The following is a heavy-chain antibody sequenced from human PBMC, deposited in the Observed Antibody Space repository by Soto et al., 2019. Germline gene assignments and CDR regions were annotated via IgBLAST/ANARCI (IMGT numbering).Heavy chain of an antibody. V-gene: IGHV1-18*04. J-gene: IGHJ5*02. D-gene: IGHD6-6*01. CDR3: ARDREAARPGWFDP. CDR2: ISAYNGDT. Sequence: QAQLVQSGAEVNKPGASVKVSCKASGYTFTTYGISWVRQAPGRGLEWMGWISAYNGDTKDAQRFQDRVTMTTDAXXXXAYLELRSLTSDDTAVYYCARDREAARPGWFDPWGQGTLVTVSS. CDR1: GYTFTTYG.